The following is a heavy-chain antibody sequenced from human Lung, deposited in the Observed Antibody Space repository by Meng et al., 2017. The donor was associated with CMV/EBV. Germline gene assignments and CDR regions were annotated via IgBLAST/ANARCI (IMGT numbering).Heavy chain of an antibody. D-gene: IGHD3-22*01. V-gene: IGHV3-30*04. CDR3: ARDLRGQSYYDSTGYFDY. CDR2: MLRDGRTK. J-gene: IGHJ4*02. CDR1: TFSSDP. Sequence: TFSSDPMDWVRQAPGKGLEWVAVMLRDGRTKYYADSVKGRCTISRDNSRNTMYLQMHSLGVEDTAVYYCARDLRGQSYYDSTGYFDYWGQGILVTVSS.